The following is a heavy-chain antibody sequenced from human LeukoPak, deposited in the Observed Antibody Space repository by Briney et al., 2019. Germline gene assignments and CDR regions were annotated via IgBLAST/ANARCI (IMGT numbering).Heavy chain of an antibody. J-gene: IGHJ4*02. Sequence: KSGGSLRLSCAASGFTFSSYSMNWVRQAPGKGLEWVSSISTSGRYMFYADSVKGRLTISRDNAKLTLYLQMNSLRAEDTAVYYCARDDQQLVPPDSWGQGTLVTVSS. CDR3: ARDDQQLVPPDS. D-gene: IGHD6-13*01. CDR2: ISTSGRYM. V-gene: IGHV3-21*01. CDR1: GFTFSSYS.